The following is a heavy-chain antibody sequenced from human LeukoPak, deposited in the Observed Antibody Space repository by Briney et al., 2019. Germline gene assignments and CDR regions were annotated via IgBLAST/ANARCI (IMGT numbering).Heavy chain of an antibody. D-gene: IGHD6-13*01. CDR2: IKQDGSEK. V-gene: IGHV3-7*01. CDR3: ARDLAMAAGTWDY. Sequence: PGGSLRLSCAASGFTFSSYWMSWVRQAPGKGLEWVANIKQDGSEKYYVDSVKGRFTISRDNAKNSLYLQMNSLRAEDTAVYHCARDLAMAAGTWDYWGQGTLVTVSS. J-gene: IGHJ4*02. CDR1: GFTFSSYW.